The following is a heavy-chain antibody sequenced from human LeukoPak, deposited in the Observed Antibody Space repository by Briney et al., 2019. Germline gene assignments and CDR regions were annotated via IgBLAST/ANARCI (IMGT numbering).Heavy chain of an antibody. CDR3: AKANRAMVRGVITL. V-gene: IGHV3-9*01. CDR2: ISWNSGSI. D-gene: IGHD3-10*01. CDR1: GFTFDDYA. Sequence: PGRSLRLSCAASGFTFDDYAMHWVRQAPGKGLEWVSGISWNSGSIGYADSVKGRFTISRDNAKNSLYLQMNSLRAEDTALYYCAKANRAMVRGVITLWGQGTLVTVSS. J-gene: IGHJ4*02.